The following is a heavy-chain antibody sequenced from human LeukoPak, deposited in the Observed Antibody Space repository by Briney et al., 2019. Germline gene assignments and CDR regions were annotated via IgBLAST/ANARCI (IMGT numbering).Heavy chain of an antibody. CDR1: GGTFSSYA. CDR2: IIPILGIA. V-gene: IGHV1-69*04. Sequence: GASVKVSCKASGGTFSSYAISWVRQAPGQGLEWMGRIIPILGIANYAQKFQGRVTMTRDNSISTAYMELNSLTSEDTAVYYCARGGAGTYYKRDGWFDPWGQGTVVTVSS. D-gene: IGHD3-10*01. J-gene: IGHJ5*02. CDR3: ARGGAGTYYKRDGWFDP.